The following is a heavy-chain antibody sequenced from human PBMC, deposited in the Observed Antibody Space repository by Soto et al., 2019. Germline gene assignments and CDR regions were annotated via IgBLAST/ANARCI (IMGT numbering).Heavy chain of an antibody. V-gene: IGHV1-18*01. D-gene: IGHD2-15*01. J-gene: IGHJ4*02. CDR2: ISAYNGKT. CDR3: VVAAQPYYFDY. Sequence: QVQLVQSGDEVKKPGASVKVSCKASGYTFTSYGISWVRQAPGQGIEWMGWISAYNGKTNYAQKLQGRVTITIGTSTSTAYMEMRSLRSDDTSVYYCVVAAQPYYFDYWGQGTLVTVSS. CDR1: GYTFTSYG.